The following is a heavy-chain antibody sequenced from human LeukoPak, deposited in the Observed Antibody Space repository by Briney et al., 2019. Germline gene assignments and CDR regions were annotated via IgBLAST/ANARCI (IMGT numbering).Heavy chain of an antibody. J-gene: IGHJ4*02. V-gene: IGHV4-39*01. Sequence: PSETLSLTCTVSGGSISSSTYYWAWIRQSPGKGLEWIGSITDSGSTYYNPSLESRVTISVDTSKNQFSLRLISVTAVDTAVYYCARQGVGATDCWGQGTLVTVSS. CDR3: ARQGVGATDC. CDR2: ITDSGST. CDR1: GGSISSSTYY. D-gene: IGHD1-26*01.